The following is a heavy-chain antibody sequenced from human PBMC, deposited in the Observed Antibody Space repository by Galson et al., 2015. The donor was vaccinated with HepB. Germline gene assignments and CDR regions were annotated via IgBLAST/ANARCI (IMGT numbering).Heavy chain of an antibody. Sequence: SVKVSCKVSENTLTELSIHWVRQTPGKGLEWMGGFDPEDGETIYAQKFQGRVTMTEDTSADTAYLELGSLSSEDTAVYYCATEKIAPSNSDFWSGGFDIWGQGTVVIVSS. CDR3: ATEKIAPSNSDFWSGGFDI. V-gene: IGHV1-24*01. CDR1: ENTLTELS. J-gene: IGHJ3*02. D-gene: IGHD3-3*01. CDR2: FDPEDGET.